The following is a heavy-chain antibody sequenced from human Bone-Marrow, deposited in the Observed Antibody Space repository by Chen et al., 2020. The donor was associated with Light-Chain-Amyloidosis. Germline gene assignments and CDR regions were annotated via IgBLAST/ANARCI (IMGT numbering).Heavy chain of an antibody. J-gene: IGHJ4*02. CDR1: GFTFSSYA. CDR2: ISYDGSNK. D-gene: IGHD5-12*01. Sequence: QVQLVESGGGVVQPGRSLRLSCAASGFTFSSYAMHWVRQAPGKGLEWVAVISYDGSNKYYADSVKGQFTISRDNSKNTLYLQMNSLRAEDTAVYYCARAPGYDFPFDYWGQGTLVTVSS. V-gene: IGHV3-30-3*01. CDR3: ARAPGYDFPFDY.